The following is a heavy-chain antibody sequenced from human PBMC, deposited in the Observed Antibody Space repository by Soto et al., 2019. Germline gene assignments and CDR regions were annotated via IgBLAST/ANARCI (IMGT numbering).Heavy chain of an antibody. D-gene: IGHD6-13*01. CDR3: ARGQLYSRSWYVFDY. Sequence: QVQLQESGPGLVKPSETLSLTCTVSGGSISSYYWSWIRQPPGKGLEWIGYIYYSGSTNYNPSLKSRVTISVDTSKNPYSLKLSSVTAADTAVYYWARGQLYSRSWYVFDYWGQGTLVTVSA. CDR1: GGSISSYY. CDR2: IYYSGST. J-gene: IGHJ4*02. V-gene: IGHV4-59*01.